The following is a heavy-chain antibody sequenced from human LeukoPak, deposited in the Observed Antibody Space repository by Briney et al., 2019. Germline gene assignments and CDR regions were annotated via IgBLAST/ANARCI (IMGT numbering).Heavy chain of an antibody. CDR3: ARGADPDNYYDSSGYYYRNDAFDI. CDR1: GGSISSGGYY. CDR2: IYYSGST. J-gene: IGHJ3*02. Sequence: SETLSLTCTVSGGSISSGGYYWSWIRQHPGKGLEWIGYIYYSGSTYYNPSLKSRVTISVDTSKNQFSLKLSSVTAADKAVYYCARGADPDNYYDSSGYYYRNDAFDIWGQGTMVTVSS. D-gene: IGHD3-22*01. V-gene: IGHV4-31*03.